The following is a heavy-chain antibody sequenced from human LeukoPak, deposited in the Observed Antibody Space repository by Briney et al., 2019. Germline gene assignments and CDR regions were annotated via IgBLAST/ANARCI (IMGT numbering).Heavy chain of an antibody. CDR1: GYTFTSYD. J-gene: IGHJ4*02. V-gene: IGHV1-8*01. D-gene: IGHD3-10*01. Sequence: ASVTVSCKASGYTFTSYDINWVRQATGQGLEWMGWMNPTSGHTGYAQKFQGRVTMTRDTSISTAYMELNSLTSEDTAVYYCARSPVGVRKKHDFWGQGTLVIASS. CDR3: ARSPVGVRKKHDF. CDR2: MNPTSGHT.